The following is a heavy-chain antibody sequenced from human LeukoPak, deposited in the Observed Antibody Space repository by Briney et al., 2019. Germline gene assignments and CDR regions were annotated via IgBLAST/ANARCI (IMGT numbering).Heavy chain of an antibody. Sequence: SETLSLTCTVSGGSISSYYWSWIRQPPGKGLEWIGFIYYSGSANYNPSLKSRVTISVDTSKNQFSLKLSSVTAADTAVYYCARGVSSSWYGDFDYWGQGTLVTVSS. CDR2: IYYSGSA. D-gene: IGHD6-13*01. J-gene: IGHJ4*02. CDR3: ARGVSSSWYGDFDY. V-gene: IGHV4-59*01. CDR1: GGSISSYY.